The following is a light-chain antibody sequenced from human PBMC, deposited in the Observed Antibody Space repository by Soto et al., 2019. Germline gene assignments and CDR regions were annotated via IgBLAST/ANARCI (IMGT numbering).Light chain of an antibody. CDR3: QQLHSWGVT. J-gene: IGKJ4*01. CDR1: QTISSW. V-gene: IGKV1-5*01. Sequence: DIQLTQSPSTLSVSVGDRVTITCRASQTISSWLAWYQQKPGKAPKLLISGASTLQSGVPSRFSGSGSGTEFTLTISSLQPEDFATYSCQQLHSWGVTFGGGTKVDIK. CDR2: GAS.